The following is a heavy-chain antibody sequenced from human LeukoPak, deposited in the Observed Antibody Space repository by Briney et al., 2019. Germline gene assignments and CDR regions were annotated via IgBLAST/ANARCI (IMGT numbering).Heavy chain of an antibody. Sequence: PGGSLRLSCAASRFTFDDYAMHWVRQAPGKGLEWVSGISWNSGSIGYADSVKGRFTISRDNAKHSLYLQMNSLRAEDTALYYCAKDGSDVRGGGYYGMDVWGQGTTVTVSS. CDR3: AKDGSDVRGGGYYGMDV. CDR1: RFTFDDYA. V-gene: IGHV3-9*01. D-gene: IGHD3-10*02. CDR2: ISWNSGSI. J-gene: IGHJ6*02.